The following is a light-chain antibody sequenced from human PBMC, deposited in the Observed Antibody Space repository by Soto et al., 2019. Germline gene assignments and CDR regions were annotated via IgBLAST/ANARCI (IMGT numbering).Light chain of an antibody. J-gene: IGKJ4*01. Sequence: EIVLTQSPVTLSLSPGERATLSCRASQSVSTFLAWYQQKPGQAPRLLIYDASNRTTGIPARFSGSGSGTDFTLTISSLETEDFAVYYCQQRSKWFTFGGGTKVEIK. CDR2: DAS. V-gene: IGKV3-11*01. CDR1: QSVSTF. CDR3: QQRSKWFT.